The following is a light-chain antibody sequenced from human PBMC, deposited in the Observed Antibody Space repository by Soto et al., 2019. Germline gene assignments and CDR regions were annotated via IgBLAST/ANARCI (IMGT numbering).Light chain of an antibody. Sequence: EIVLTQSPGTLSLSPGERATLSCRASQSVSSSDLACYQQKPGQAPRLLIYGASSRATGIPDRFSGSGSGTDFPLTISRLEPEDFAVYYCQYYGSSFGQGTKV. V-gene: IGKV3-20*01. CDR3: QYYGSS. J-gene: IGKJ1*01. CDR1: QSVSSSD. CDR2: GAS.